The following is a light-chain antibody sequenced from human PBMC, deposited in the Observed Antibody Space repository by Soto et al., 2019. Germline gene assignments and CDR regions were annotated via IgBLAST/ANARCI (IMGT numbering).Light chain of an antibody. V-gene: IGLV6-57*01. J-gene: IGLJ3*02. CDR2: EDD. CDR3: QSYDTVWV. CDR1: SGSITTNS. Sequence: NFMLTQPHSVSESPGKTVTISCTRSSGSITTNSVQWYQHRPGRSPTTVIYEDDQRPSGVPDRFSGSIDSSSNSASLTISGLKTEDEADYYCQSYDTVWVLGGGTKLTVL.